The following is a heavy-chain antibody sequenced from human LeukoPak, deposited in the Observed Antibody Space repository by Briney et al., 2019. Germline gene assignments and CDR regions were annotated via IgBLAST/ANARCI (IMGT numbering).Heavy chain of an antibody. CDR1: GFTFSSYS. CDR3: ARDMAVAGIFDY. V-gene: IGHV3-21*01. D-gene: IGHD6-19*01. J-gene: IGHJ4*02. Sequence: GGSLRLSCAASGFTFSSYSMNWVREAPGKGLEWVSYISSSSSYIYYADSVKGRFTISRDNAKNSLYLQMNSLRAEDTAVYYCARDMAVAGIFDYWGQGTLVTVSS. CDR2: ISSSSSYI.